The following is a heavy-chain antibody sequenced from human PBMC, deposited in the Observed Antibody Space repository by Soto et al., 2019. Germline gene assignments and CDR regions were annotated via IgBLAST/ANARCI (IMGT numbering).Heavy chain of an antibody. CDR3: ARDRGGDDAFDI. V-gene: IGHV4-59*01. D-gene: IGHD2-21*02. J-gene: IGHJ3*02. CDR2: IYYSGST. CDR1: GGSISSYY. Sequence: PSETLSLTCTVSGGSISSYYWSWIRQPPGKGLEWIGYIYYSGSTNYNPSLKSRVTISVDTSKNQFSLKLSSVTAADTAVYYCARDRGGDDAFDIWGQGTMVTVSS.